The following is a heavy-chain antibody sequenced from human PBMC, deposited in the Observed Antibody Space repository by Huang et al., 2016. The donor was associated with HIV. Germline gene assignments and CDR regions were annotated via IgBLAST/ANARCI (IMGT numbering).Heavy chain of an antibody. CDR2: INHSGST. J-gene: IGHJ4*02. CDR3: AEGSGYDY. D-gene: IGHD3-22*01. CDR1: GGSLSGSY. Sequence: QVQLQQWGARLLKPSETLSLTCAVYGGSLSGSYWSWIRQPPGKGLEWIGEINHSGSTNYNPSLKSRGTISVDTSQNQFSLRLSSVTAADTAVYYCAEGSGYDYWGQGTLVTVST. V-gene: IGHV4-34*01.